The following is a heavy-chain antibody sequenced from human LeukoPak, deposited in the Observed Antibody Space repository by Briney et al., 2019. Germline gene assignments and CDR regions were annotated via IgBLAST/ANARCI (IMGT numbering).Heavy chain of an antibody. D-gene: IGHD5-12*01. Sequence: GGSLRLSCAASGFTFSSYWMSWVRQAPGKGLEWVANIKQDGSEKNYVDSVKGRFTISRDNAKNSLYLQMNSLRAEDTAVYYCAREATTDAFDLWGQGTMVTVSS. CDR1: GFTFSSYW. J-gene: IGHJ3*01. CDR2: IKQDGSEK. CDR3: AREATTDAFDL. V-gene: IGHV3-7*04.